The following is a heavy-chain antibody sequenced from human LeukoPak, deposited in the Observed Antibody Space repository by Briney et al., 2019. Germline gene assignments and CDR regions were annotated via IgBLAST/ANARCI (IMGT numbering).Heavy chain of an antibody. D-gene: IGHD2-15*01. J-gene: IGHJ4*02. CDR3: ATEGLVGADYFDY. CDR2: INPNSGGT. V-gene: IGHV1-2*02. CDR1: GYTFTGYY. Sequence: GASVTVSFKASGYTFTGYYMHWVRQAPGQGLEWMGWINPNSGGTNYAQKFQGRVTMTRDTSISTAYMELSRLRSDDTAVYYCATEGLVGADYFDYWGQGILVTVSS.